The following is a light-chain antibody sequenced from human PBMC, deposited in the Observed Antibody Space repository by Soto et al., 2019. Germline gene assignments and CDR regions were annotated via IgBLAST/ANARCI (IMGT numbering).Light chain of an antibody. CDR1: SSDVGGYNY. Sequence: QSVLTQPASVSGSPGQSITISCTGTSSDVGGYNYVSWYQQHPGKAPKFMIYDVSNRPSGVSNRFSGSKSSNTASMTISGLQAEDEADYYCCSYTTSNTRQMVFGTGTKLTVL. V-gene: IGLV2-14*01. J-gene: IGLJ1*01. CDR2: DVS. CDR3: CSYTTSNTRQMV.